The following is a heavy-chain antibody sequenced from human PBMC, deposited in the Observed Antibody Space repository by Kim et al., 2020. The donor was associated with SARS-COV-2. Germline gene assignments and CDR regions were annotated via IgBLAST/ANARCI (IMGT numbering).Heavy chain of an antibody. CDR3: ARRLYDILTGWDWYFDL. D-gene: IGHD3-9*01. CDR2: IYYSGST. J-gene: IGHJ2*01. V-gene: IGHV4-39*01. CDR1: GGSISSSSSY. Sequence: SETLSLTCTVSGGSISSSSSYWGWIRQPPGKGLEWIGSIYYSGSTYYNPSLKSRVTISVDTSKNQFSLKLSSVTAADTAVYYCARRLYDILTGWDWYFDLWGRGTLVTVSS.